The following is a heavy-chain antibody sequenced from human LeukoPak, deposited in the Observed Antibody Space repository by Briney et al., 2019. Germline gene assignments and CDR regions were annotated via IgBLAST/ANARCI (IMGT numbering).Heavy chain of an antibody. Sequence: GGSLRLSCAASGFTFSSYEMNWVRQAPGKVLEWVSYISSSGSTIYYADSVKGRFTISRDNAKNSLYLQMNSLRAEDTAVYYCAELGITMIGGVWGKGTTVTISS. J-gene: IGHJ6*04. D-gene: IGHD3-10*02. CDR1: GFTFSSYE. CDR3: AELGITMIGGV. CDR2: ISSSGSTI. V-gene: IGHV3-48*03.